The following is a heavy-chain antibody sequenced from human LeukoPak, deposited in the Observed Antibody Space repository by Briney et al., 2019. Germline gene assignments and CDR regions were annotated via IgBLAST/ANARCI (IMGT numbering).Heavy chain of an antibody. D-gene: IGHD4-17*01. CDR2: INPDNDDT. V-gene: IGHV1-18*01. Sequence: VSVKVSCKASVYTFSSNGIIWVRQAPGQGLEWMGWINPDNDDTKYGQTFHGRLTMTTDTSTSTTYMELRNLRSDDTAVYYCARVYGYYYYYMDVWGKGTTVTVSS. CDR3: ARVYGYYYYYMDV. J-gene: IGHJ6*03. CDR1: VYTFSSNG.